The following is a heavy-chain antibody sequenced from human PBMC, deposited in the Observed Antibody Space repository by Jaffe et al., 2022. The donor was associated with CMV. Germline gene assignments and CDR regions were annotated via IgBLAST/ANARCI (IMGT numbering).Heavy chain of an antibody. CDR2: ISWNSGSI. CDR1: GFTFDDYA. CDR3: AKDIRDYDSSGYYSLDWYFDL. D-gene: IGHD3-22*01. Sequence: EVQLVESGGGLVQPGRSLRLSCAASGFTFDDYAMHWVRQAPGKGLEWVSGISWNSGSIGYADSVKGRFTISRDNAKNSLYLQMNSLRAEDTALYYCAKDIRDYDSSGYYSLDWYFDLWGRGTLVTVSS. J-gene: IGHJ2*01. V-gene: IGHV3-9*01.